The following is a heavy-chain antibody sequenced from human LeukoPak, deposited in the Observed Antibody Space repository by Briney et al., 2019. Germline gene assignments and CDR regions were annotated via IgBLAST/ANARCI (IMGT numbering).Heavy chain of an antibody. CDR3: ARAHYVGDAFDL. D-gene: IGHD4-17*01. V-gene: IGHV1-2*02. CDR1: GYTFTGYY. Sequence: ASVKVSCKASGYTFTGYYIHWVRRAPGQGLEWMGWINPNSGGTNSAQKFQGRVTMTRDTSISTAYMEVSRLRSDDTAVYYCARAHYVGDAFDLWGQGTTVTVSS. CDR2: INPNSGGT. J-gene: IGHJ3*01.